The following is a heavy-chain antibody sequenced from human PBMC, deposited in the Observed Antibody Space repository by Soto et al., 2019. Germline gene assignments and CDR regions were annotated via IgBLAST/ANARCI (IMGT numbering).Heavy chain of an antibody. Sequence: QVQQVQSGAEVKKPGASVKVSCKASGYTFTSYGISWVRQAPGQGLEWMGWISAYNGNTNYAQKLQGRVTMTTDTSTSRAYMERRSVRSDDTAVYYCARDAEIEQQLVYGYLGQGTLVTVSS. V-gene: IGHV1-18*01. CDR3: ARDAEIEQQLVYGY. J-gene: IGHJ4*02. CDR2: ISAYNGNT. D-gene: IGHD6-13*01. CDR1: GYTFTSYG.